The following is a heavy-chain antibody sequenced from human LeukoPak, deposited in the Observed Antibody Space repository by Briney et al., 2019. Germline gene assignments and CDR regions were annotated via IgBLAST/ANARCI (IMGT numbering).Heavy chain of an antibody. V-gene: IGHV3-9*01. CDR3: AKDRRHTVSGGYFDL. CDR2: ISWNSGHR. CDR1: GFTFDDYA. J-gene: IGHJ2*01. Sequence: GRSLRLSCAASGFTFDDYAMHWVRQAPGKGLEWVSGISWNSGHRGYADSVKGRFTISRDNAKNSLYLQMKSLRTEDTALYYCAKDRRHTVSGGYFDLWGRGTLVIVSS. D-gene: IGHD3-10*01.